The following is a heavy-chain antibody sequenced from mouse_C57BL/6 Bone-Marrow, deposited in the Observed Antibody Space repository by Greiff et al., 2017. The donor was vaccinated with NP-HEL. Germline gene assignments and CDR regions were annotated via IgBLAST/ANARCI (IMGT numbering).Heavy chain of an antibody. CDR2: IYPSDSET. D-gene: IGHD1-1*01. J-gene: IGHJ1*03. Sequence: QVQLQQPGAELVRPGSSVKLSCKASGYTFTSYWMDWVKQRPGQGLEWIGNIYPSDSETHYNQKFKDKATLNVDKSSSTAYMQLSSLTSEDSAVYYCARLGTSVVTDWYFDVWGTGTTVTVSS. V-gene: IGHV1-61*01. CDR1: GYTFTSYW. CDR3: ARLGTSVVTDWYFDV.